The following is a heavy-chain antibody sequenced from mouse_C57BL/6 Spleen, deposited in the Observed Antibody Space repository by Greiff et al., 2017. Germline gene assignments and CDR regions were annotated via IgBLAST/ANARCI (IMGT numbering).Heavy chain of an antibody. Sequence: QVQLQQPGAELVKPGASVKLSCKASGYTFTSYWMHWVKQRPGQGLEWIGEIDPSDSYTNYNQKFKGKSTLTVDKSSSTAYMQLSSMTSEDSAVSNCARLDDGYGGYYPLDYWGQGTSVTVSS. V-gene: IGHV1-69*01. D-gene: IGHD2-3*01. CDR1: GYTFTSYW. CDR2: IDPSDSYT. J-gene: IGHJ4*01. CDR3: ARLDDGYGGYYPLDY.